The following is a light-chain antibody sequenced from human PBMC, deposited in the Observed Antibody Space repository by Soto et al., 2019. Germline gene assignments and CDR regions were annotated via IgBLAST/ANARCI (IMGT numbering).Light chain of an antibody. J-gene: IGLJ1*01. V-gene: IGLV2-14*03. CDR3: SSYTSSTTYV. Sequence: QSALTQAASVSGSPGQSITISCTGTSSDVGAYNHVSWYQQYPGKAPKLMIYDVNNRPSGVSNRFSGSKSGDTASLTISGLQAEDEADYYCSSYTSSTTYVFGTGTKVTVL. CDR2: DVN. CDR1: SSDVGAYNH.